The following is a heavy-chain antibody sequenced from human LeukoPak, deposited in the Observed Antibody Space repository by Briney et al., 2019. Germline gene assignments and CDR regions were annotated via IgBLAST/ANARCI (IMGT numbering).Heavy chain of an antibody. CDR3: ARAALQLELGPYYYGMDV. V-gene: IGHV1-69*13. J-gene: IGHJ6*02. D-gene: IGHD1-7*01. Sequence: ASVKVSCKASGGTFSSYAISWVRQAPGQGLEWMGGIIPIFGTANYAQKFQGRVTITADESTSTAYMELSSLRSEDTAVYYCARAALQLELGPYYYGMDVWGQGTTVTVSS. CDR1: GGTFSSYA. CDR2: IIPIFGTA.